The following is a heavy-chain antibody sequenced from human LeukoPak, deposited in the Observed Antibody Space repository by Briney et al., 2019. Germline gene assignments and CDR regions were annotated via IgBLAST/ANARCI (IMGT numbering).Heavy chain of an antibody. Sequence: GGSLRLSCAASGFTFSSYAMSWVRQAPGKGLEWVSVISNSGGSTYYADSVKGRFTISRDNSKNTLYLQMNSLRAEDTAVYYCAKDDDHVIAAADMGSVVTSGYFDFWGQGTLVTVSS. CDR1: GFTFSSYA. CDR3: AKDDDHVIAAADMGSVVTSGYFDF. J-gene: IGHJ4*02. V-gene: IGHV3-23*01. CDR2: ISNSGGST. D-gene: IGHD6-13*01.